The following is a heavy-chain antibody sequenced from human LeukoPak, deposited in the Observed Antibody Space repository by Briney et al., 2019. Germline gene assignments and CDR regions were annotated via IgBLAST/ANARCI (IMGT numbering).Heavy chain of an antibody. Sequence: ASVKVSCKASGYTFTSYGISWVRHTPGQGLEWMGWISAYNGNTNYAQKLQGRVTMTTDTSTSTAYMELRSLRSDDTAVYYCARLRSNSRGYYYYMDVWGKGTTVTVSS. V-gene: IGHV1-18*01. CDR1: GYTFTSYG. D-gene: IGHD4-11*01. J-gene: IGHJ6*03. CDR3: ARLRSNSRGYYYYMDV. CDR2: ISAYNGNT.